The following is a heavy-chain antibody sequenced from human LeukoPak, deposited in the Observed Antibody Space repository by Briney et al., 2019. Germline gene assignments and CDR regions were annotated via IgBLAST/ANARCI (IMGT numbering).Heavy chain of an antibody. D-gene: IGHD3-10*01. CDR1: GGTFSSNA. CDR2: IIPIFGTA. Sequence: GASVKVSCKASGGTFSSNAISWVRQAPGQGLEWMGGIIPIFGTANYAQKFQGRVTITADESTSTTYMELSSLRSEDTAVYYCARDRPATLYGSGSPPDYWGQGTLVTVSS. V-gene: IGHV1-69*13. CDR3: ARDRPATLYGSGSPPDY. J-gene: IGHJ4*02.